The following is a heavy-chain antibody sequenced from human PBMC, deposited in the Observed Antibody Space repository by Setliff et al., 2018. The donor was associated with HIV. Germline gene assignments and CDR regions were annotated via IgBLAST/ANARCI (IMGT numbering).Heavy chain of an antibody. J-gene: IGHJ4*02. Sequence: ASVKVSCKASGYTFTSNYDVNWVRLAAGQGLEWLGWINPGSGNTGFAAKFQGRVTMTTDTSTSTAYMELRSLRSDDTAVYYCARRYCSGGSCYPYFDYWGQGTLVTVSS. CDR1: GYTFTSNYD. CDR2: INPGSGNT. V-gene: IGHV1-8*01. D-gene: IGHD2-15*01. CDR3: ARRYCSGGSCYPYFDY.